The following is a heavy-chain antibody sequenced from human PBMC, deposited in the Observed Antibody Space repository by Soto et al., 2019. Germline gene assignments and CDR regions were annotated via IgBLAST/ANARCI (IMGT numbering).Heavy chain of an antibody. CDR2: ISGYNGNT. CDR3: ARELRPVGRYYYGMDG. Sequence: QVQLVQSEAEVKKPGASVKVSCKAFGYTFTSYGVCWMRQAPGQGLEWMGWISGYNGNTNYAQKLQGKVTMTTVTATSTADTELRSLRSDDTAVYYCARELRPVGRYYYGMDGWGQGTTVTVSS. V-gene: IGHV1-18*01. CDR1: GYTFTSYG. J-gene: IGHJ6*02.